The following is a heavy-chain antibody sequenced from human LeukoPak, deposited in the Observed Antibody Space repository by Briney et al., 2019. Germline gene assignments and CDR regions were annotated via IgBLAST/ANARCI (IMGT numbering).Heavy chain of an antibody. CDR3: ARDAQWGHSYYYMDV. CDR1: GGSISSGDYY. V-gene: IGHV4-30-4*08. J-gene: IGHJ6*03. D-gene: IGHD2-8*01. CDR2: IYYSGST. Sequence: PSQTLSLTCTVSGGSISSGDYYWSWIRQPPGKGREWIGYIYYSGSTYYNPSLKSRVTISVDTSKNQFSLKLSSVTAADTAVYYCARDAQWGHSYYYMDVWGKGTTVTVSS.